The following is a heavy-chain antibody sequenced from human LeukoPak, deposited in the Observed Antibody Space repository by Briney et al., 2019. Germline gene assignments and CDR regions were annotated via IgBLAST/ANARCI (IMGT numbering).Heavy chain of an antibody. D-gene: IGHD2-2*01. CDR1: GFTFDEYA. CDR3: TKDRYCSSSRCPLDY. CDR2: ISWNSGIV. Sequence: SLGLSCATSGFTFDEYAMHWVRQAPGKGLEWVSSISWNSGIVGYADSVKGRFTISRDNAKNFLYLQMNSLRAEDTALYYCTKDRYCSSSRCPLDYWGQGTLVTVSS. J-gene: IGHJ4*02. V-gene: IGHV3-9*01.